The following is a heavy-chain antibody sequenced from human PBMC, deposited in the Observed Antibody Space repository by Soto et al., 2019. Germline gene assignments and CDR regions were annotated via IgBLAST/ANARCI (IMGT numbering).Heavy chain of an antibody. CDR2: IIPIFGTT. Sequence: ASVKVSCKASGDTFSSYAISWVRQAPGQGLEWMGGIIPIFGTTNYAQKFQGRVTITADESTSTAYMELSSLRSEDTAVYYCARCGLQFNCDHWGQGTLVTSPQ. J-gene: IGHJ4*02. CDR1: GDTFSSYA. D-gene: IGHD5-12*01. V-gene: IGHV1-69*13. CDR3: ARCGLQFNCDH.